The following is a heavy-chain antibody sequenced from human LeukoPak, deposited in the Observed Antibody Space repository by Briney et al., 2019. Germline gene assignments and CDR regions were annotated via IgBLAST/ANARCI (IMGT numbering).Heavy chain of an antibody. Sequence: PGGSLRLSCAASGFTFDDYAMHWVRQAPGKGLEWVSGISWNSGSIGYADSVKGRFTISRDNAKNSLYLQMNSLRAEDTALYYCXXXGYCTNGVCYQLSYYFDYWGQGTLVTVSS. V-gene: IGHV3-9*01. CDR3: XXXGYCTNGVCYQLSYYFDY. J-gene: IGHJ4*02. D-gene: IGHD2-8*01. CDR2: ISWNSGSI. CDR1: GFTFDDYA.